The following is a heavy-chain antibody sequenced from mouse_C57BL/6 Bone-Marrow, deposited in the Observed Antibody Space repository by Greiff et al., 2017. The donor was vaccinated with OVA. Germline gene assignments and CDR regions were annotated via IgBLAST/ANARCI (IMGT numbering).Heavy chain of an antibody. J-gene: IGHJ3*01. Sequence: QVQLQQSGAELVRPGTSVKLSCKASGYTFTSYWMHWVKQRPGQGLEWIGVIDPSDSYTNYNQKFKGKATLTVDTSSSTAYMQLSSLTSEDSAVYYCAREVGTLYDYYAYWGQGTLVTVSA. CDR1: GYTFTSYW. CDR3: AREVGTLYDYYAY. CDR2: IDPSDSYT. D-gene: IGHD2-4*01. V-gene: IGHV1-59*01.